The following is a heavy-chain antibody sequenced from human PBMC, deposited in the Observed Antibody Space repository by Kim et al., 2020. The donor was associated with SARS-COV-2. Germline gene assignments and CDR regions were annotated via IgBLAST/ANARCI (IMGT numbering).Heavy chain of an antibody. CDR2: RNQDGSES. V-gene: IGHV3-7*01. CDR1: GFTFSHDW. Sequence: GGSLRLSCAASGFTFSHDWMTWVRQAPGKGLEWVANRNQDGSESYYVDSVKGRFTISRNNAKNSLYLQMNSLRVEDTAVYYCARSVFGDNYWGQGTLV. CDR3: ARSVFGDNY. J-gene: IGHJ4*02. D-gene: IGHD3-10*02.